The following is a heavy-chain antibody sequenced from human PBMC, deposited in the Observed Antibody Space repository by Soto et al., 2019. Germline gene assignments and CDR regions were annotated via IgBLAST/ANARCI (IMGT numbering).Heavy chain of an antibody. D-gene: IGHD1-26*01. J-gene: IGHJ3*02. CDR1: GFTFSDYP. V-gene: IGHV3-30*04. CDR2: ISYDGRVK. Sequence: LRLSCAASGFTFSDYPMHWVRQAPGKGLEWVAVISYDGRVKYYVDSVKGRFTISRDNSKNTLYLQMNSLRVEDTAVYYCARGERGGFDIWGQGTKVTVSS. CDR3: ARGERGGFDI.